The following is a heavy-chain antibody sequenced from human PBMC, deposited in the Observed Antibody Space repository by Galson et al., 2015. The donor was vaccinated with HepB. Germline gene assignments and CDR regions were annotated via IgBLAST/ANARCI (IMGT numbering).Heavy chain of an antibody. CDR3: ARGPNIFSYYYDSSGYHPHAFDI. J-gene: IGHJ3*02. CDR1: GGSFSGYY. CDR2: INHSGST. D-gene: IGHD3-22*01. Sequence: SETLSLTCAVYGGSFSGYYWSWIRQPPGKGLEWIGEINHSGSTNYNPSLKSRVTISVDTSKNQFSLKLSFVTAADTAVYYCARGPNIFSYYYDSSGYHPHAFDIWGQGTMVTVSS. V-gene: IGHV4-34*01.